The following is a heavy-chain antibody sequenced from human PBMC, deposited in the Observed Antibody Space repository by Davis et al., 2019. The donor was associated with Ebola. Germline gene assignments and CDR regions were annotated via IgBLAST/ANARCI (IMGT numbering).Heavy chain of an antibody. CDR1: GGSVSSGGQS. CDR2: MYYSGST. J-gene: IGHJ5*02. CDR3: ARRGTSIWYAGWFDP. Sequence: MPGRSLRPSCAVSGGSVSSGGQSWSWIRLPPGKGLEWAGHMYYSGSTNYNPSLKSRVTISVDTSKNQFSLKLSSVTAADTAMYYCARRGTSIWYAGWFDPWGQGTLVTVSS. D-gene: IGHD6-13*01. V-gene: IGHV4-30-4*07.